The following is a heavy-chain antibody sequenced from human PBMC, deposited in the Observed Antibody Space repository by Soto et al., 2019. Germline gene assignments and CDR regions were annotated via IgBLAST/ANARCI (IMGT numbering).Heavy chain of an antibody. Sequence: QVQLQESGPGLVKPSQTLSLTCTVSGGSISSDDYYWSWIRQPPGKGLEWIGDIHDTATTSYSPSVKSRLTLSVATSKSQFSLTLRSVTAADTAVYFCASQYYDFSSGALDFWGQGILVTVSS. J-gene: IGHJ4*02. CDR1: GGSISSDDYY. CDR3: ASQYYDFSSGALDF. D-gene: IGHD3-3*01. V-gene: IGHV4-30-4*01. CDR2: IHDTATT.